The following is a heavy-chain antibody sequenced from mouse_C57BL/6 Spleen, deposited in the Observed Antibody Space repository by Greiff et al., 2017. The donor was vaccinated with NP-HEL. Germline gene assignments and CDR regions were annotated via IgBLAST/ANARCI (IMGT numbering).Heavy chain of an antibody. CDR3: ARDYYGYGLGPFAY. CDR1: GYTFTDYY. J-gene: IGHJ3*01. V-gene: IGHV1-76*01. Sequence: QVQLKESGAELVRPGASVKLSCKASGYTFTDYYINWVKQRPGQGLEWIARIYPGSGNTYYNEKFKGKATLTAEKSSSTAYMQLSSLTSEDSAVYFCARDYYGYGLGPFAYWGQGTLVTVSA. D-gene: IGHD2-2*01. CDR2: IYPGSGNT.